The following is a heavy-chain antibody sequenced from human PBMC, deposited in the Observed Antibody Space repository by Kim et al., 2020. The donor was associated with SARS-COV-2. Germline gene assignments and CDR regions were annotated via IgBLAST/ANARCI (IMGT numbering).Heavy chain of an antibody. V-gene: IGHV4-34*01. CDR2: INHSGST. CDR3: ARVHFGRYNWNYAKYYYYYGMDV. CDR1: GGSFSGYY. D-gene: IGHD1-7*01. J-gene: IGHJ6*02. Sequence: SETLSLTCAVYGGSFSGYYWSWIRQPPGKGLEWIGEINHSGSTNYNPSLKSRVTISVDTSKNQFSLKLSSVTAADTAVYYCARVHFGRYNWNYAKYYYYYGMDVWGQGTTVTVSS.